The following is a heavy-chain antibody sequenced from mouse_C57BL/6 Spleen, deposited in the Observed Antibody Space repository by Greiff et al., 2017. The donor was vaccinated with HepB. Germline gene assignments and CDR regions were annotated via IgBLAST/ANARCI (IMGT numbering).Heavy chain of an antibody. CDR2: IYPRSGNT. D-gene: IGHD1-1*01. CDR3: ASPLYGSSHWYFDV. Sequence: VQLQQSGAELARPGASVKLSCKASGYTFTSYGISWVKQRTGQGLEWIGEIYPRSGNTYYNEKFKGKATLTADKSSSTAYKELSSLTSEDSAVYYCASPLYGSSHWYFDVWGTGTTVTVSS. CDR1: GYTFTSYG. J-gene: IGHJ1*03. V-gene: IGHV1-81*01.